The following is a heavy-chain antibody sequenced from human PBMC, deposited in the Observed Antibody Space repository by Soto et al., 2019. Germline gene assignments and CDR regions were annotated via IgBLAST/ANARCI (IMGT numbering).Heavy chain of an antibody. V-gene: IGHV4-34*01. CDR1: GGSFSGYY. CDR2: INHSGST. J-gene: IGHJ4*02. CDR3: ARVHPYYYDSSGYYHDY. Sequence: QVQLQQWGAGLLKPSETLSLTCAVYGGSFSGYYWSWIRQPPGKGLEWIGEINHSGSTNYNPSLKSRVTRSVDTSKNQFSLKLSSVTAADTAVYYCARVHPYYYDSSGYYHDYWGQGTLVTVSS. D-gene: IGHD3-22*01.